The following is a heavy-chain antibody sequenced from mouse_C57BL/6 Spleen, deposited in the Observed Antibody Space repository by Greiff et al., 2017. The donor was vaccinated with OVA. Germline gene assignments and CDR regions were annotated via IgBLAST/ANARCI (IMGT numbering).Heavy chain of an antibody. J-gene: IGHJ2*01. Sequence: QVHVKQPGAELVRPGSSVKLSCKASGYTFTSYWMHWVKQRPIQGLEWIGNIDPSDSETHYNQKFKDKATLTVDKSSSTAYMQLSSLTSEDSAVYYCARGSPGDYFDDWGQGTTLTVSS. CDR2: IDPSDSET. D-gene: IGHD4-1*01. CDR3: ARGSPGDYFDD. CDR1: GYTFTSYW. V-gene: IGHV1-52*01.